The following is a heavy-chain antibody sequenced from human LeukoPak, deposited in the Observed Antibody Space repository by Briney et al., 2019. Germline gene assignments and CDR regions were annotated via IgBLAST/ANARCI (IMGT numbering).Heavy chain of an antibody. V-gene: IGHV3-9*01. D-gene: IGHD6-19*01. CDR2: FSCNSGSI. J-gene: IGHJ4*02. Sequence: GGSLRLSCAASGFTFDDYAMHWVRQAPGKGLEWVSGFSCNSGSIGYADSVKGRFTISRDNAKNSLYLQMNSLRAEDTALYYCAKGSIAAVAGSFFDYWGQRTLATVSS. CDR3: AKGSIAAVAGSFFDY. CDR1: GFTFDDYA.